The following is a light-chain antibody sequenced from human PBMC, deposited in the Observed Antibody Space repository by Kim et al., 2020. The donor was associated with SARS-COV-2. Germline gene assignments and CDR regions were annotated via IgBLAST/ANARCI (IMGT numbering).Light chain of an antibody. CDR2: DVS. V-gene: IGLV2-14*03. CDR1: SGDVGGYNY. J-gene: IGLJ1*01. CDR3: ISYTSSSTLYV. Sequence: QSITLSCTGTSGDVGGYNYVSWYQQHPGKAPKLMISDVSNRPSGVSNRFSGSKSGNTASLTISGLQAEDEAEYYCISYTSSSTLYVFGTGTKVTVL.